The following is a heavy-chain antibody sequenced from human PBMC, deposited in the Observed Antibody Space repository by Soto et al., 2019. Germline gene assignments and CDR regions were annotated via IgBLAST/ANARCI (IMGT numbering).Heavy chain of an antibody. J-gene: IGHJ6*02. CDR1: GYTFTGYY. V-gene: IGHV1-2*04. Sequence: QVQLVQSGAEVKKPGASVKVSCKASGYTFTGYYMHWVRQAPGQGLEWMGWIHPDSGDTKYAQKVQGWVTMTRDTSSNTAYMELSSLKSDDTAVYYYARLNYFASGSEYYHGMDVWGQGTTVTVSS. CDR3: ARLNYFASGSEYYHGMDV. CDR2: IHPDSGDT. D-gene: IGHD3-10*01.